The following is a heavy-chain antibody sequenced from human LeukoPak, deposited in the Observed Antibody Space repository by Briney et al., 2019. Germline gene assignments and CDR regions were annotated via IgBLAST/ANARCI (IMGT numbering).Heavy chain of an antibody. V-gene: IGHV3-33*01. J-gene: IGHJ4*02. Sequence: GGSLRLSCAASEFTFSSYGMQWDRQAPGKGLEWVAVIWYDGSNKYYADSVKGRFTISRDNSKNTLYLQMNSLRAEDTAVYYCARDPANSGSYLDYWGQGTLVTVPS. CDR3: ARDPANSGSYLDY. D-gene: IGHD1-26*01. CDR1: EFTFSSYG. CDR2: IWYDGSNK.